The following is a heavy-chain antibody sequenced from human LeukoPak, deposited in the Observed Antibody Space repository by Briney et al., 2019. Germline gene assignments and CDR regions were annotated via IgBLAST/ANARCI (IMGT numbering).Heavy chain of an antibody. CDR3: AKGQGIALIVGALDM. CDR1: GFTFSSYW. V-gene: IGHV3-7*03. D-gene: IGHD3-22*01. Sequence: GGSLRLSCAASGFTFSSYWMSWVRQAPGKGLEWVANIKQDGSEKYYVDSVKGRFTISRDNAKNSLYLQMNSLRAEDMALYYCAKGQGIALIVGALDMWGQGTMVTVSS. CDR2: IKQDGSEK. J-gene: IGHJ3*02.